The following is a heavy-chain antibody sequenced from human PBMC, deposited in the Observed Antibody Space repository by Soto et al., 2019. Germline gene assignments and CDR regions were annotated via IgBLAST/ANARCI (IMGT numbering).Heavy chain of an antibody. Sequence: EVQLLESGGGLVQPGGSLTLSCAASGFTFSSYAMSWVRQAPGKGLEWVSALSDSGGSTYYADSEKGRFTISRDNSKNTLYLQMNSLRAEDTAVYYCAKVSVNVLLSFGESDGFDSWGQGTLVTVSS. V-gene: IGHV3-23*01. D-gene: IGHD3-10*01. CDR2: LSDSGGST. CDR1: GFTFSSYA. CDR3: AKVSVNVLLSFGESDGFDS. J-gene: IGHJ4*02.